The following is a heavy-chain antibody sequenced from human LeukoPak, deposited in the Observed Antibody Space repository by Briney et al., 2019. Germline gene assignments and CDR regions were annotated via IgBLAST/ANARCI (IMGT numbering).Heavy chain of an antibody. Sequence: GGSLRLSCAASGFTFSSYAMSWVRQAPGKGLEWVSAISGGGGSTYYADSVKGRFTISRDNSKNTLYLQMNSLIAEDTAVYYCAKDRGYCTGGNCYWGNYFDYWGQGTLVTVSS. CDR1: GFTFSSYA. V-gene: IGHV3-23*01. CDR2: ISGGGGST. J-gene: IGHJ4*02. D-gene: IGHD2-15*01. CDR3: AKDRGYCTGGNCYWGNYFDY.